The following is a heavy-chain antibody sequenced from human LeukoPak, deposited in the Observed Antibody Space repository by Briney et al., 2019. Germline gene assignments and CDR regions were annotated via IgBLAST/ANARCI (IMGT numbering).Heavy chain of an antibody. J-gene: IGHJ5*02. Sequence: PSETLSLTCAVYGGSFSGYYWSWIRQPPGKGLEWIGEINHSGSTNYNPSLKSRVTISVDTSENQFSLKLSSVTAADTAVYYCARAKKASFDPWGQGTLVTVSS. CDR3: ARAKKASFDP. CDR2: INHSGST. CDR1: GGSFSGYY. V-gene: IGHV4-34*01.